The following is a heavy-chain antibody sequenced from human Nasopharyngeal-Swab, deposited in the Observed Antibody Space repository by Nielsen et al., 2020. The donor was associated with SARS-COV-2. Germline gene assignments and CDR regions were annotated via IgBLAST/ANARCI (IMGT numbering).Heavy chain of an antibody. CDR1: GFTFSDYY. Sequence: LKISCAASGFTFSDYYMSWIRQAPGKGLEWLSYISSSGSTIHYADSVKGRFTISRDNAKNSLYLQMNSLRAEDTAVYYCARGGPPTYYDILTGYPYYYYGMDVWGQGTTVTVSS. V-gene: IGHV3-11*01. CDR2: ISSSGSTI. CDR3: ARGGPPTYYDILTGYPYYYYGMDV. D-gene: IGHD3-9*01. J-gene: IGHJ6*02.